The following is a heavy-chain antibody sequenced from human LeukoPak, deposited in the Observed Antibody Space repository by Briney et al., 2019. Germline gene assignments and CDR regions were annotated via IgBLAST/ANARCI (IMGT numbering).Heavy chain of an antibody. D-gene: IGHD3-22*01. Sequence: SVKVSCKASGGTFSSYAISWVRQAPGQGLEWMGGIIPIFGTANYAQKFQGRVTITADKSTSTAYMELRSLRSDDTAVYYCAREPGYYYDSSGHALDYWGQGTLVTVSS. CDR1: GGTFSSYA. CDR2: IIPIFGTA. CDR3: AREPGYYYDSSGHALDY. V-gene: IGHV1-69*06. J-gene: IGHJ4*02.